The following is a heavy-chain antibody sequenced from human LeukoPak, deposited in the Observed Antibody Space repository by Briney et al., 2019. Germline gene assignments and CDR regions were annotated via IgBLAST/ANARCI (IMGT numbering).Heavy chain of an antibody. D-gene: IGHD6-13*01. V-gene: IGHV3-23*01. J-gene: IGHJ4*02. CDR2: ISGSGGST. Sequence: GGSLRLSCAASGFTFSSYAMSWVRQAPGKGLEWVSAISGSGGSTYYADSVKGRFTISRDNSKNTLYLQMNSLRAEDTAVYYCAKGPNRSRIAAAGTGYYFYYWGQGTLVTVSS. CDR3: AKGPNRSRIAAAGTGYYFYY. CDR1: GFTFSSYA.